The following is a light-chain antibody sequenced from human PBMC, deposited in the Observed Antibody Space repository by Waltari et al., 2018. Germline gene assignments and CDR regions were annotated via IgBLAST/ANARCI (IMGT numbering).Light chain of an antibody. V-gene: IGKV3-20*01. CDR3: QQYGSSPWT. J-gene: IGKJ1*01. Sequence: ELVFTQSPGTLSFSPGERATLSCRASQSVSSSYLAWYQQKPGQSPRVLIHGASNRATGIPGGLSGSGSGTELTITISRLEPEDFAVYYWQQYGSSPWTFGQGTKVEIK. CDR2: GAS. CDR1: QSVSSSY.